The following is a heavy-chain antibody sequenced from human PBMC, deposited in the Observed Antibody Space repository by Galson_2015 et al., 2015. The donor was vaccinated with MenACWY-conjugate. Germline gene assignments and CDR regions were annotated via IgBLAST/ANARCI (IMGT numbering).Heavy chain of an antibody. CDR3: QTSGTATYYFYYGMDV. V-gene: IGHV3-48*04. J-gene: IGHJ6*02. CDR2: ISSSSSTI. CDR1: GFTFSSYS. D-gene: IGHD3-10*01. Sequence: SLRLSCAASGFTFSSYSMNWVRQAPGRGLEWVSYISSSSSTIYYADSVKGRFTISRDNAKNSLYLQMNSLRAEDTAVYYCQTSGTATYYFYYGMDVWGQRTTVTVSS.